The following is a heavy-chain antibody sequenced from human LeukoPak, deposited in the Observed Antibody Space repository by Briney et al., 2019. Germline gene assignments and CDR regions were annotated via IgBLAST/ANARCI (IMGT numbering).Heavy chain of an antibody. Sequence: SGGSLRLSCAASGFTFDDYAMHWVRQAPGKGLEWVSGISWNSGSIGYADSVKGRFTISRDNAKNSLYLQMNSLRAEDTALYYCAKASYSSSWLDYWGQGTLVTVSS. V-gene: IGHV3-9*01. CDR3: AKASYSSSWLDY. CDR2: ISWNSGSI. J-gene: IGHJ4*02. CDR1: GFTFDDYA. D-gene: IGHD6-13*01.